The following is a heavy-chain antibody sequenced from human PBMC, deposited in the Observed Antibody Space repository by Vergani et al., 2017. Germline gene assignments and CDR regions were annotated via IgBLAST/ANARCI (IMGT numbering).Heavy chain of an antibody. J-gene: IGHJ5*02. V-gene: IGHV4-30-4*01. CDR2: IYYSGST. CDR1: GGYISSGAYY. CDR3: ASGSSWNNWFDP. Sequence: QVQLQESGPGLVKPSETLSLTCTVSGGYISSGAYYWSWIRQPPGKGLEWIGYIYYSGSTHYNPSLKRRGTISVDTSKNKLSLKLSSVTAADTAVYYCASGSSWNNWFDPWGQGTLVTVSS. D-gene: IGHD6-13*01.